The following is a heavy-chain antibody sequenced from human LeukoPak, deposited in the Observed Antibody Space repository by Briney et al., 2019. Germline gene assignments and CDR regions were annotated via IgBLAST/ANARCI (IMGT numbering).Heavy chain of an antibody. CDR1: GFTFSSYA. J-gene: IGHJ5*02. V-gene: IGHV3-23*01. CDR3: AKEGRSGSYYWFDP. CDR2: ISGSGGST. D-gene: IGHD1-26*01. Sequence: PGGSLRLSCAASGFTFSSYAMSWVRQAPGKGLEWVSAISGSGGSTYYADFVKGRFTISRDNSKNTLYLQMNSLRAEGTAVYYCAKEGRSGSYYWFDPWGQGTLVTVSS.